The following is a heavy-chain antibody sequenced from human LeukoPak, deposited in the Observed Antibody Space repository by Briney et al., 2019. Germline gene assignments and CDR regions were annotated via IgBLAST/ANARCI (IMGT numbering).Heavy chain of an antibody. Sequence: GGSLTPSCAVSGFTLSSYWMSWVRQAQGKGPEWVANIKQDGSEKYYVDSVKGRFTISRDNAKTSLYLQMNSLRAEDTALYYCARVFGSIAAAGNNYWGQGTLVTVSS. J-gene: IGHJ4*02. CDR2: IKQDGSEK. V-gene: IGHV3-7*03. D-gene: IGHD6-13*01. CDR3: ARVFGSIAAAGNNY. CDR1: GFTLSSYW.